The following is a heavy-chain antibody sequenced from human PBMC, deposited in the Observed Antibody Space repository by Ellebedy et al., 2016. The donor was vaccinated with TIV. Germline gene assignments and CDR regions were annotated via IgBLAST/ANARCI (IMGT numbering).Heavy chain of an antibody. J-gene: IGHJ4*02. V-gene: IGHV1-46*01. CDR1: GYTFTSYY. CDR2: INPSGGST. Sequence: ASVKVSCXASGYTFTSYYMHWVRQAPGQGLEWMGIINPSGGSTSYAQKFQGRVTMTRDMSTSTAYMELSSLRSEDTAVYYCAAGFYYYDSSGPQSVFDYWGQGTLVTVSS. D-gene: IGHD3-22*01. CDR3: AAGFYYYDSSGPQSVFDY.